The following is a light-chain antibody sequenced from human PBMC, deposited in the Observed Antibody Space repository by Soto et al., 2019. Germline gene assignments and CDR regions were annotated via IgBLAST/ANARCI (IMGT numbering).Light chain of an antibody. CDR2: GAS. V-gene: IGKV3-20*01. J-gene: IGKJ4*01. Sequence: EIVLTQSPGTLSLSPGDRATLSCRASQTVSFSYLAWYQQKPGQAPRLLIYGASSRATGIPDRFSGSESGTDFTLTISRLEPEDFAVYYCQQYGSSPLTFGGGTKVDIK. CDR3: QQYGSSPLT. CDR1: QTVSFSY.